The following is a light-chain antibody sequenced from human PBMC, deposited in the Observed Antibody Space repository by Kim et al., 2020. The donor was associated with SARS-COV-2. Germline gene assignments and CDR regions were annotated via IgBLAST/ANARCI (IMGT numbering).Light chain of an antibody. V-gene: IGKV3-15*01. J-gene: IGKJ2*01. Sequence: VSPGERATLSCRASQSISNNLAWYQQKPGQPPRLLMYDVSTRATGIPARFSGSGSGTEFTLAISSLQSEDFGVYYCQQYNNWPPYTFGQGTKLEI. CDR1: QSISNN. CDR3: QQYNNWPPYT. CDR2: DVS.